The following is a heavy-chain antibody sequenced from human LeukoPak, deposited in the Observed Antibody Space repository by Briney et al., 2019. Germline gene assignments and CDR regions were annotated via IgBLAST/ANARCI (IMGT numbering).Heavy chain of an antibody. CDR3: ARTFYDTLDSDAFDF. V-gene: IGHV1-2*02. CDR1: GYTFTSCG. J-gene: IGHJ3*01. D-gene: IGHD2/OR15-2a*01. Sequence: GASVKVSCKASGYTFTSCGISWVRQAPGQGLEWMGWINPDSGGTNNAQKLQGRVTMTRDTSISTAYMELSRLRSDDTAVYYCARTFYDTLDSDAFDFWGQGTMVIVSS. CDR2: INPDSGGT.